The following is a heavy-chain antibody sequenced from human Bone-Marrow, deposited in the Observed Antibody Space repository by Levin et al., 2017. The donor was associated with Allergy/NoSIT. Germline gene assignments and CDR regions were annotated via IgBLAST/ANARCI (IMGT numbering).Heavy chain of an antibody. Sequence: GGSLRLSCAASGLTFNHYYMSWIRQAPGKGLEWIAYMSSSGNTIAYADSVRGRFTISRDNARKSLFLEMNSLRAEDTAVYYCATDGYKGGCEHWGPGTLVTVFS. CDR2: MSSSGNTI. CDR3: ATDGYKGGCEH. J-gene: IGHJ4*02. CDR1: GLTFNHYY. D-gene: IGHD5-12*01. V-gene: IGHV3-11*01.